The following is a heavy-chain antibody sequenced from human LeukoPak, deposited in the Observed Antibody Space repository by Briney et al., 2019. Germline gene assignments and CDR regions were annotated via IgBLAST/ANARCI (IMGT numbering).Heavy chain of an antibody. D-gene: IGHD3-10*01. Sequence: GGSLRLSCAAYGFTLNHSWKNRVRQAPGKGLEWVANMDPSGSEKRYVDSVKGRFTITKDNPGTSLYLDINNLRADDTAIYYCAIWASGNYWGQGTLVTVSS. V-gene: IGHV3-7*01. CDR2: MDPSGSEK. J-gene: IGHJ4*02. CDR1: GFTLNHSW. CDR3: AIWASGNY.